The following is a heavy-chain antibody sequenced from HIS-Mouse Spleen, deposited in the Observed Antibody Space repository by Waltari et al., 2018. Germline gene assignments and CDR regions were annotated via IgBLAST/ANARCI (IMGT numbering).Heavy chain of an antibody. J-gene: IGHJ2*01. V-gene: IGHV4-39*07. CDR2: FYYSWST. CDR1: GGSISSSSYY. Sequence: QLQLQESGPGLVKPSETLSLTCTFSGGSISSSSYYWGWIRQPPGKGLEGFGGFYYSWSTYSNLSLKSRVTISVDTSKNQFSLKLSSVTAADTAVYYCAREIPYSSSWYDWYFDLWGRGTLVTVSS. D-gene: IGHD6-13*01. CDR3: AREIPYSSSWYDWYFDL.